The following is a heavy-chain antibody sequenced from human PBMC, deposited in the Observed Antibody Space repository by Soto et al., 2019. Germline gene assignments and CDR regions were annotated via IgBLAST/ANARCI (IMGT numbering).Heavy chain of an antibody. Sequence: SETLSLTCAVYGGSFSGYYWSWIRQPPGKGLEWIGEINHSGSTNYNPSLKSRVTISVDTSKNQFSLKLSSVTAADTAVYYCARSEVYYYARGQVSSVPIAARPGPKKYYFDYWGQGTLVTVSS. D-gene: IGHD6-6*01. CDR3: ARSEVYYYARGQVSSVPIAARPGPKKYYFDY. V-gene: IGHV4-34*01. J-gene: IGHJ4*02. CDR2: INHSGST. CDR1: GGSFSGYY.